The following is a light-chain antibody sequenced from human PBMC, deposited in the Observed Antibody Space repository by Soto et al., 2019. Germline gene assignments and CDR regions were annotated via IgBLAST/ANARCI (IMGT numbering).Light chain of an antibody. J-gene: IGKJ5*01. CDR2: LXA. CDR1: RNVLQSNGHNS. V-gene: IGKV2-28*01. CDR3: MQTVQIPGT. Sequence: DVGMSELPLSISDTSGGPASVAXRSSRNVLQSNGHNSVRWXLQKPGXSPKXXXALXASLASGGPDRLSASGSATDFTLKITRMDAEDVGTYYFMQTVQIPGTFGQGTRLEIK.